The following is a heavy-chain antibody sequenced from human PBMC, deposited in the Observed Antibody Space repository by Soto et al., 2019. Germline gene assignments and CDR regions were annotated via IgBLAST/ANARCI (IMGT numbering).Heavy chain of an antibody. CDR1: GFTCSSYW. V-gene: IGHV3-7*05. Sequence: EVQLVESGGGWVQPWGSLRLSWEASGFTCSSYWMSWGRQAPGKGLEWVANIKQDGSEKYDEDSWKGRFTISRDNAKNSLNLQMNRLRAEATAVYYCTRDQTVCYGLAGDYYYGMDVWGQGPTVAVSS. J-gene: IGHJ6*02. CDR2: IKQDGSEK. D-gene: IGHD3-10*02. CDR3: TRDQTVCYGLAGDYYYGMDV.